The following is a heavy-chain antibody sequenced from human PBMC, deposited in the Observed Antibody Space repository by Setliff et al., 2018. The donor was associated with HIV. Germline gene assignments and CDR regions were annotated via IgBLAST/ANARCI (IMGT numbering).Heavy chain of an antibody. D-gene: IGHD6-19*01. CDR3: ARDEGSGWPLDY. CDR2: IYYSGST. J-gene: IGHJ4*02. Sequence: SETLSLTCTVSGDSISSYYWSWIRQPLGKGLEWIGYIYYSGSTNYNPFLKSRVTISLDMSKNQFSLRLSSVTAADTAVYSCARDEGSGWPLDYWGQGTLVTFSS. CDR1: GDSISSYY. V-gene: IGHV4-59*01.